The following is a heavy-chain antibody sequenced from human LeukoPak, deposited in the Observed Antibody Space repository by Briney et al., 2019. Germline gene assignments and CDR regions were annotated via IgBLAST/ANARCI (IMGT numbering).Heavy chain of an antibody. V-gene: IGHV3-21*01. Sequence: GGSLRLSCAASEFTFSSYTMNWVRQAPGKGLEWVSSISSSSSYIYYADSVKGRFTISRDNAKNSLYLQMNSLRAEDTAVYYCARDQYGSGSYYRHLYYYYYYYMDVWGKGTTVTVSS. J-gene: IGHJ6*03. D-gene: IGHD3-10*01. CDR2: ISSSSSYI. CDR3: ARDQYGSGSYYRHLYYYYYYYMDV. CDR1: EFTFSSYT.